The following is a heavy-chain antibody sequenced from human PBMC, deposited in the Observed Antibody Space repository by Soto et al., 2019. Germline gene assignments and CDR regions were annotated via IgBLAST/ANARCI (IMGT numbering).Heavy chain of an antibody. Sequence: PSETLSLTCTVSGGSISSYYWSWNRQPPGKGLEWIGYIYYSGSTSYNPSLKSRVTMTVDTSKNQFSLKLYSVTAADTAVYYCARGDYYGRSDYWGPGPLVTVSS. V-gene: IGHV4-59*01. CDR1: GGSISSYY. CDR3: ARGDYYGRSDY. CDR2: IYYSGST. D-gene: IGHD3-10*01. J-gene: IGHJ4*02.